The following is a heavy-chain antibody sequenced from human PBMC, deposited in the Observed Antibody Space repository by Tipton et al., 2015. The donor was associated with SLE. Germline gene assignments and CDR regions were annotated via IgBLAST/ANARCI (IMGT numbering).Heavy chain of an antibody. Sequence: TLSLTCTVSGGSISSSHYWGWIRQPPGKGLEWIGDIYHSGSTFYNPSLKSRVTISEDTSKNQFSLKLSSVTAADTAVYYCARRLQWLPGKAFDIWGQGTMVTVSS. V-gene: IGHV4-39*01. CDR1: GGSISSSHY. D-gene: IGHD6-19*01. J-gene: IGHJ3*02. CDR3: ARRLQWLPGKAFDI. CDR2: IYHSGST.